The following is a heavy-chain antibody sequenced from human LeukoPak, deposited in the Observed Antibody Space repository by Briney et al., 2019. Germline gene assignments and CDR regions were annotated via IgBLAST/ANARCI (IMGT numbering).Heavy chain of an antibody. CDR3: AKGAFRDQVQGYYYMDV. Sequence: VWSHTLYPKAARATFSGNWKSSVRQAPGKKQEWVANIKQDGSEKYYVDSVKGRFIISRDNAKNSLYLQMNSLRAEDTAVYYCAKGAFRDQVQGYYYMDVWGKGTTVTVSS. V-gene: IGHV3-7*02. J-gene: IGHJ6*03. CDR2: IKQDGSEK. CDR1: RATFSGNW. D-gene: IGHD3-10*01.